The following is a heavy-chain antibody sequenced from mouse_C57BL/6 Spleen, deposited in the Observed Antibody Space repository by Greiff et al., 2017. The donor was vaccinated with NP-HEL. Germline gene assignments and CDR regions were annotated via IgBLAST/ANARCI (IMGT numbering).Heavy chain of an antibody. J-gene: IGHJ4*01. CDR1: GYTFTSYW. V-gene: IGHV1-55*01. CDR2: IYPGSGST. D-gene: IGHD2-1*01. CDR3: ASPGGYYGNYKYYAMDY. Sequence: VQLQQPGAELVKPGASVKMSCKASGYTFTSYWINWVKQRPGQGLEWIGDIYPGSGSTNYNEKFKSKATLTVDTSSSTAYMQLSSLTSEDSAVYYCASPGGYYGNYKYYAMDYWGQGTSVTVSS.